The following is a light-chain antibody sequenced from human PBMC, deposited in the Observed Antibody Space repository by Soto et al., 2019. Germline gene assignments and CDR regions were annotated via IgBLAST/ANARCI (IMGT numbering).Light chain of an antibody. Sequence: DLQMTQSPSTLPASVGDRVNITCRASQSISNWSAWYQQPPGTAPKLLIYHASSLESGVPSRFSGSGSRTEFPLTISSLQPDDFATYYCHQYNSYSFGQGTKVDIK. J-gene: IGKJ1*01. CDR1: QSISNW. V-gene: IGKV1-5*01. CDR3: HQYNSYS. CDR2: HAS.